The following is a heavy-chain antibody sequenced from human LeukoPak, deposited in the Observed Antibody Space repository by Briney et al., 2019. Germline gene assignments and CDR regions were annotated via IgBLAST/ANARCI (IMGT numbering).Heavy chain of an antibody. Sequence: PSETLSLTCTVSGGSISSSSNYWGWIRQPPGKGLEWIGNMYYSGSTYYNPSLKSRVTISIDTSKNQFSLKLSSVTAADTAVYYCARAHSSSWYSPYYYYYMDVWGKGTTVTVSS. D-gene: IGHD6-13*01. V-gene: IGHV4-39*07. J-gene: IGHJ6*03. CDR1: GGSISSSSNY. CDR2: MYYSGST. CDR3: ARAHSSSWYSPYYYYYMDV.